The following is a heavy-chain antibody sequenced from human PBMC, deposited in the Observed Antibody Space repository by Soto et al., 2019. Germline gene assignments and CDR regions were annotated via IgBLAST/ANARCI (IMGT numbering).Heavy chain of an antibody. J-gene: IGHJ3*02. D-gene: IGHD2-21*02. CDR3: ARDNGGDWGVGAFDI. Sequence: GGALRLSCAASGFTFRCYSMKWVRQAPGKGLEWVSYMSSSSGTIYYADSVEGRFTISRDNAKNSLYLEMNSLRAEDTAVYFCARDNGGDWGVGAFDIWGQGTMVTVSS. CDR2: MSSSSGTI. V-gene: IGHV3-48*01. CDR1: GFTFRCYS.